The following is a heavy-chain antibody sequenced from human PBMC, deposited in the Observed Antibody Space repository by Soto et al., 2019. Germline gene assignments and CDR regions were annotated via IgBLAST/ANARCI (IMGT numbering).Heavy chain of an antibody. CDR2: IIAYNGNT. V-gene: IGHV1-18*01. D-gene: IGHD3-10*01. Sequence: QVKLVQCGAEVKKPGASVRVSCKASGYTFTNYAISWVRQAPGQGLVWMGWIIAYNGNTNYAQKLQGRVTMTTDTPTSLAAMELKSLRSDDTAVYYCARACFGDFLYYFDYGGQGTLVTVSS. CDR1: GYTFTNYA. CDR3: ARACFGDFLYYFDY. J-gene: IGHJ4*02.